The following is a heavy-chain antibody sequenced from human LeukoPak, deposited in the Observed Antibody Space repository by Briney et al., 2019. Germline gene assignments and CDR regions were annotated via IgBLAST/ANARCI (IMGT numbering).Heavy chain of an antibody. D-gene: IGHD6-19*01. Sequence: GGSERLSCAASGFTFSGYGMHWVRRAPGKGLEWVAVISYDGRTKYYADSVKGRFTISRDNSKNTLYLQMNSLRAEDTAVYYCAKDFVYSSGWYETRLHFDYWGEGTRDPLSS. V-gene: IGHV3-30*18. CDR1: GFTFSGYG. CDR3: AKDFVYSSGWYETRLHFDY. J-gene: IGHJ4*02. CDR2: ISYDGRTK.